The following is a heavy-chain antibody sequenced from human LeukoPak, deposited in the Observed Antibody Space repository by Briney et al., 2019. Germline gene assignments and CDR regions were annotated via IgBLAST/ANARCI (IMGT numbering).Heavy chain of an antibody. V-gene: IGHV4-39*01. CDR2: IYYSGST. Sequence: SSETLSLTCTVSGGSISSSSYYWGWIRPPPGKGLEWIGSIYYSGSTYYNPSLKSRVTISVDTSKNQFSLKLSSVTAADTAVYYCARQPRYSNSIDYWGQGTLVTVSS. CDR3: ARQPRYSNSIDY. D-gene: IGHD6-13*01. J-gene: IGHJ4*02. CDR1: GGSISSSSYY.